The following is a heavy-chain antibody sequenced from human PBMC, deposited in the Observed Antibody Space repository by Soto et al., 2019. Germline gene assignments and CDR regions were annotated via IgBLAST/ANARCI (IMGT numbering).Heavy chain of an antibody. CDR3: ARDSVAGTYFDY. Sequence: QVQLVQSGAEVKKPGASVKVSCKASGYTFISYGISWVRQAPGQGLEWMGWINAFNGNTNYAQKLQGRVTMTRDTTTSTASMELRSLRSDDTAVYYCARDSVAGTYFDYWGQGTLVTVSS. J-gene: IGHJ4*02. V-gene: IGHV1-18*01. D-gene: IGHD6-19*01. CDR2: INAFNGNT. CDR1: GYTFISYG.